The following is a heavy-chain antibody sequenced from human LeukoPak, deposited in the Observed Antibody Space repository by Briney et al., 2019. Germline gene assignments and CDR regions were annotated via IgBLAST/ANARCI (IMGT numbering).Heavy chain of an antibody. V-gene: IGHV4-59*01. CDR1: GGSISSYY. D-gene: IGHD2-2*01. CDR2: IYYSGST. J-gene: IGHJ5*02. CDR3: ARLTVPLRFDP. Sequence: SETLSLTCTVSGGSISSYYWSWIRQPPGQGLEWIGYIYYSGSTNYNPSLKSRVTISVDTSKNQFSLKLNSVSAADTAVYYCARLTVPLRFDPWGQGTLVTVSS.